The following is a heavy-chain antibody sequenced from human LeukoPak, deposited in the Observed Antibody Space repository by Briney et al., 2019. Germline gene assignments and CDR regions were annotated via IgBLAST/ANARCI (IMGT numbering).Heavy chain of an antibody. J-gene: IGHJ4*02. D-gene: IGHD2-15*01. CDR2: ISGSGGST. CDR3: ARSIVVVVAATPFDY. V-gene: IGHV3-23*01. Sequence: GGSLRLSCAASGFTFSSYAMSWVRQAPGKGPEWVSAISGSGGSTYYADSVKGRFTISRDNSKNTLYLQMNSLRAEDTAVYYCARSIVVVVAATPFDYWGQGTLVTVSS. CDR1: GFTFSSYA.